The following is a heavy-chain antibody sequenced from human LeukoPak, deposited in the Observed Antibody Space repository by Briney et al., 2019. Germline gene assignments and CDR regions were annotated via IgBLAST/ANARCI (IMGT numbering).Heavy chain of an antibody. V-gene: IGHV3-21*01. CDR1: VFNCSIDS. CDR2: ISSSSDYI. Sequence: GPISRFCAAYVFNCSIDSESRSRQAPEKWMEWVSSISSSSDYIYYADSVRGRFTNSRDNAKNSLYLQMNSLRDEDTAVYYCARENWYRFDYWGQGTLVTVSS. D-gene: IGHD6-13*01. CDR3: ARENWYRFDY. J-gene: IGHJ4*02.